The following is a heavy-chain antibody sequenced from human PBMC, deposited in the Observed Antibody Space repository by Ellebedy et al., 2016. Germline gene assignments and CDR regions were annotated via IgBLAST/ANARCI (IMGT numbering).Heavy chain of an antibody. D-gene: IGHD3-22*01. Sequence: GGSLRLXXAASGFTFSSYAMHWVRQAPGKGLEWVAVISYDGSNKYYADSVKGRFTISRDNSKNTLYLQMNSLRAEDTAVYYCARGFDYYDSSGRGYFDYWGQGTLVAVSS. J-gene: IGHJ4*02. CDR1: GFTFSSYA. CDR3: ARGFDYYDSSGRGYFDY. CDR2: ISYDGSNK. V-gene: IGHV3-30-3*01.